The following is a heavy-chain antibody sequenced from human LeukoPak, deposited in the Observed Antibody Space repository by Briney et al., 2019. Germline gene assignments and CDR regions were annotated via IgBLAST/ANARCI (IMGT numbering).Heavy chain of an antibody. V-gene: IGHV3-7*01. CDR2: IKQDGSEK. J-gene: IGHJ4*02. D-gene: IGHD3-16*02. CDR1: GFTFISYW. CDR3: ARDNFMITFGGVIGDFDY. Sequence: PGGSLRLSCAASGFTFISYWMSWVRQAPGKGLEWVANIKQDGSEKYYVDSVKGRFTISRDNAKNSLYLQMNSLRAEDTAVYYCARDNFMITFGGVIGDFDYWGQGTLVTVSS.